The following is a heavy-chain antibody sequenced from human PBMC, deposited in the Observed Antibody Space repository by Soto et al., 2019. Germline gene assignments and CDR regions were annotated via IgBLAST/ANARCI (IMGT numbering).Heavy chain of an antibody. V-gene: IGHV4-34*01. CDR1: GGSFSGYY. CDR3: ARGKMVIRGVRLLFDY. CDR2: INHSGST. J-gene: IGHJ4*02. Sequence: SETLSLTCAVYGGSFSGYYWSWIRQPPGKRLEWIGEINHSGSTNYNPSLKSRVTISVDTSKNQFSLKLSSVTAADTAVYYCARGKMVIRGVRLLFDYWGQGTLVTVSS. D-gene: IGHD3-22*01.